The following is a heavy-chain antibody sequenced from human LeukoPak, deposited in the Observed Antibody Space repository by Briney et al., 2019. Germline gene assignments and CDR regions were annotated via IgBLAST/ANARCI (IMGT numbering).Heavy chain of an antibody. J-gene: IGHJ4*02. CDR1: GFTFSSYW. CDR2: IKQDGSEK. V-gene: IGHV3-7*01. Sequence: GGSLRLSCAASGFTFSSYWMSWVRQAPGKGLEWVANIKQDGSEKYYVDSVKGRFTISRDNAKNSLYLQMNSLRAEDTAVYYRARDSTQLWFGELLEYYFDYWGQGTLVTVSS. CDR3: ARDSTQLWFGELLEYYFDY. D-gene: IGHD3-10*01.